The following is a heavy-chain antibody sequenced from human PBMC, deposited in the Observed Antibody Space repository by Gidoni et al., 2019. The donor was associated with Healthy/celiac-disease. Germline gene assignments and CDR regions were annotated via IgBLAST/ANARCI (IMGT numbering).Heavy chain of an antibody. CDR3: ARSRIDNCSGGSCYSYGYFDL. CDR2: IGTAGDT. V-gene: IGHV3-13*01. Sequence: EVQLVESGGGLVQPGGSLRLSCAASRFTFTSYDMHWVSQATGKGLQWVSAIGTAGDTYYPGSVKGRFTISRENAKNSLYLQMNSLRAGDTAVYYCARSRIDNCSGGSCYSYGYFDLWGRGTLVTVSS. J-gene: IGHJ2*01. CDR1: RFTFTSYD. D-gene: IGHD2-15*01.